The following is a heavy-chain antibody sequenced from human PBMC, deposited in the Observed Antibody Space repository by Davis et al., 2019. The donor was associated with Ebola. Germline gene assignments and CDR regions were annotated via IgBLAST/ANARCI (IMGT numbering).Heavy chain of an antibody. CDR3: TRNTGYSSGWYSNWFDP. CDR2: LRRKAYGGTT. V-gene: IGHV3-49*03. CDR1: GFNLGDYA. D-gene: IGHD6-19*01. Sequence: GESLKTPCTASGFNLGDYALSWFRQAPGKGLEWVGFLRRKAYGGTTEYAASVKGRFTISRDDSKSIAYLQMNSLKTEDTAVYYCTRNTGYSSGWYSNWFDPWGQGTLVTVSS. J-gene: IGHJ5*02.